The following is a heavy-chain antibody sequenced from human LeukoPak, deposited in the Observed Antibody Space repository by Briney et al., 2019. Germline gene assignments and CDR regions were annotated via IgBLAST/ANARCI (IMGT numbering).Heavy chain of an antibody. J-gene: IGHJ5*02. CDR3: ARGLGRITMIVVVPRFDP. V-gene: IGHV1-2*06. CDR2: INPYSGGT. D-gene: IGHD3-22*01. CDR1: GYTFTGYY. Sequence: GASVKVSCKASGYTFTGYYMHWVRQAHGQGLEWMGRINPYSGGTNYAQKFQGRVTMTRDTSISTAYMELSRLRSDDTAVYYCARGLGRITMIVVVPRFDPWGQGTLVTVSS.